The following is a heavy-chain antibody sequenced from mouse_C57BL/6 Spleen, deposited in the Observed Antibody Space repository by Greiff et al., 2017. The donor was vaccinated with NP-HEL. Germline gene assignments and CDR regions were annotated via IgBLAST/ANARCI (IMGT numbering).Heavy chain of an antibody. V-gene: IGHV1-61*01. D-gene: IGHD1-3*01. Sequence: QVQLQQPGAELVRPGSSVKLSCKASGYTFTSYWMDWVKQRPGQGLEWIGNIYPSDSETHYNQKFKDKATLTVDKSSSTAYMPLSSLTSEDSAVYYCARVTSSDFDYWGQGTTLTVSS. J-gene: IGHJ2*01. CDR3: ARVTSSDFDY. CDR1: GYTFTSYW. CDR2: IYPSDSET.